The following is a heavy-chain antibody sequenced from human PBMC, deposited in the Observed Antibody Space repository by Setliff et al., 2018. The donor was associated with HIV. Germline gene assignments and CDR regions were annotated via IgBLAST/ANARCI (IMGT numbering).Heavy chain of an antibody. V-gene: IGHV3-48*01. CDR2: INSVSTTL. CDR3: TRYNWNPLGYRFDY. D-gene: IGHD1-20*01. J-gene: IGHJ4*02. Sequence: GGSLRLSCAASGFTFSSCAITWVRQAPGKGLEWVSHINSVSTTLSYADSVKGRFTISRDNAKNSLYLQMNSLRAEDTAVYYCTRYNWNPLGYRFDYWGQGTLVTVSS. CDR1: GFTFSSCA.